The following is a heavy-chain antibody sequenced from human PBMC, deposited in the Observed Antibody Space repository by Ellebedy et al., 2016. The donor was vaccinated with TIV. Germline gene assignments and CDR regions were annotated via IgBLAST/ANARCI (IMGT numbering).Heavy chain of an antibody. CDR3: AGERVGAFPY. V-gene: IGHV3-7*03. CDR1: GFTFSSYW. D-gene: IGHD1-26*01. J-gene: IGHJ4*02. CDR2: IKYDESDK. Sequence: GESLKISCAASGFTFSSYWMSWVRQAPGKGLEWVANIKYDESDKYYVDSVKGRFTMSRDNGKNSLYLQMNGLRAEDTAVYYCAGERVGAFPYWGQGILVTVSS.